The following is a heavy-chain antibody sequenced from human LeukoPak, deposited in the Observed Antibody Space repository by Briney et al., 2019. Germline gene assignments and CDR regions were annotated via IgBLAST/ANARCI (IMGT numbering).Heavy chain of an antibody. Sequence: GGSLRLSCAASGLTFSTYSMNWVRQAPGRGLEWVSSISYSSTYISYEDSVRGRSTISRDNASNALYLPMYSLRAEDTAVYYCASTPSVGDYYPWYFDFWGRGARVTVSS. CDR1: GLTFSTYS. V-gene: IGHV3-21*01. J-gene: IGHJ2*01. CDR2: ISYSSTYI. D-gene: IGHD1-26*01. CDR3: ASTPSVGDYYPWYFDF.